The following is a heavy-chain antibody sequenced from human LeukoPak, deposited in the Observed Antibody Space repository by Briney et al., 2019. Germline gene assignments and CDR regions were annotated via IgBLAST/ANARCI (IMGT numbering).Heavy chain of an antibody. CDR2: VSQSGNT. Sequence: SETLSLTCTLSGDSITSSDHYWVWIRQSPGKGLEWIGSVSQSGNTYYRSSLKSRVTVSIDTSKNEFPLILTSVTAADTAQYYCARHLYYSASAFWYIDLWGRGTLVIVSP. CDR1: GDSITSSDHY. J-gene: IGHJ2*01. D-gene: IGHD3-10*01. V-gene: IGHV4-39*01. CDR3: ARHLYYSASAFWYIDL.